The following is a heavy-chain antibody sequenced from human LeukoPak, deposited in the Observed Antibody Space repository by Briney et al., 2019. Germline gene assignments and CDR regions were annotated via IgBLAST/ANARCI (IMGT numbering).Heavy chain of an antibody. D-gene: IGHD6-13*01. CDR3: ARVLRVIAAAGTWGYYYYMDV. J-gene: IGHJ6*03. CDR1: GGSFSGYY. V-gene: IGHV4-34*01. CDR2: INHSGST. Sequence: SETLSLTCAVYGGSFSGYYWSWIRQPPGTGLEWIGEINHSGSTNYNPSLKSRVTISVDTSKNQFSLKLSSVTAADTAVYYCARVLRVIAAAGTWGYYYYMDVWGKGTTVTISS.